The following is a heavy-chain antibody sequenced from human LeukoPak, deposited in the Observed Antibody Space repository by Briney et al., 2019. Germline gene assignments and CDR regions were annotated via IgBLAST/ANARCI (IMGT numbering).Heavy chain of an antibody. CDR1: GYSFIGYY. CDR2: INPNSGGA. D-gene: IGHD7-27*01. CDR3: AKSTNWGAIADGFDI. J-gene: IGHJ3*02. Sequence: GASVKVSCKASGYSFIGYYIHWVRQAPGQGLEWMGWINPNSGGANYAQKFQGRVTMTRDTSISTVYMELTRLRSDDTAMYYCAKSTNWGAIADGFDIWGQGKMVTVAS. V-gene: IGHV1-2*02.